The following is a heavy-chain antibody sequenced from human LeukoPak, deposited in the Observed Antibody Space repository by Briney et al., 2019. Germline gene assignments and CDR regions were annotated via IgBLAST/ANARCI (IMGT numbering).Heavy chain of an antibody. V-gene: IGHV1-24*01. J-gene: IGHJ4*02. CDR2: FDPEDGET. CDR1: GYTLTELS. CDR3: ARGPPWELHDY. Sequence: GASVKVSCKVSGYTLTELSMHWVRQAPGKGLEWMGGFDPEDGETIYAQKFQGRVTITRDTSASTAYMELSSLRSEDTAVYYCARGPPWELHDYWGQGTLVTVSS. D-gene: IGHD1-26*01.